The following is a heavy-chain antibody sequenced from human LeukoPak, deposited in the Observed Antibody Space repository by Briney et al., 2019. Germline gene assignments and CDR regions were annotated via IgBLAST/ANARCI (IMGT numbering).Heavy chain of an antibody. Sequence: ASVTVSCKSSGYTFTGYYMHWVRHAPGQGLEWMGWINPNSGGTNYAQKFQGRVTMTRDTSISTAYMELSRLRSDDTAVYYCARGGSSRYGFDYWGQGTVVTLLS. CDR2: INPNSGGT. CDR3: ARGGSSRYGFDY. CDR1: GYTFTGYY. V-gene: IGHV1-2*02. D-gene: IGHD6-13*01. J-gene: IGHJ4*02.